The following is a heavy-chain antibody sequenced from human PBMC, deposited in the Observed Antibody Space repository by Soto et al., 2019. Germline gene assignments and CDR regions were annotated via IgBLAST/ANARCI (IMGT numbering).Heavy chain of an antibody. CDR1: GGSISSYY. V-gene: IGHV4-59*01. D-gene: IGHD6-6*01. J-gene: IGHJ6*03. Sequence: PSETLSLTCTVSGGSISSYYWSWIRQPPGKGLNWIGYIYYSGSTNYNPSLKSRVTISVDTSKNQFSLKLSSVTAADTAVYYCARGGEQLVRERPPYYYYMDVWGKGTTVTVSS. CDR3: ARGGEQLVRERPPYYYYMDV. CDR2: IYYSGST.